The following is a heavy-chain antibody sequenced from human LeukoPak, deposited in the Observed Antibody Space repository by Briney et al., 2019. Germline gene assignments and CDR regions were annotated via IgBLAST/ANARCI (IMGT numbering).Heavy chain of an antibody. J-gene: IGHJ4*02. D-gene: IGHD6-6*01. Sequence: PGRSLRLSCAASGFTFDDYAMHWVRQAPGKGLEWVSGISWNSGSIGYADSVKGRFTISRDNAKNSLYLQMNSLRAEDTALYYCAKGITRHLVKGYFDYWGQGTLVTVSS. CDR3: AKGITRHLVKGYFDY. CDR1: GFTFDDYA. V-gene: IGHV3-9*01. CDR2: ISWNSGSI.